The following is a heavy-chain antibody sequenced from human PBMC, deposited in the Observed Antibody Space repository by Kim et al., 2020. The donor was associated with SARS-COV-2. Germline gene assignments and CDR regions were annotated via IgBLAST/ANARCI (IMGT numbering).Heavy chain of an antibody. D-gene: IGHD2-2*01. J-gene: IGHJ4*02. CDR3: ARGRGVVVPAAIGY. V-gene: IGHV4-31*02. Sequence: NPSLKRRVTISGDTSKNQFYLTLSSVTAAGTAVYYCARGRGVVVPAAIGYWGQGTLVTVSS.